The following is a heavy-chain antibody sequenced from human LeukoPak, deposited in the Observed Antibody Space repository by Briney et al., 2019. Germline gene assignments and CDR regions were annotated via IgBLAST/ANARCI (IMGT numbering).Heavy chain of an antibody. D-gene: IGHD2-15*01. CDR1: GGSFCGYY. CDR3: ARAGVVVVAARGLDY. J-gene: IGHJ4*02. V-gene: IGHV4-34*01. CDR2: INHSGST. Sequence: SSETLSLTCAVYGGSFCGYYWSWIRQPPGKGLEWIGEINHSGSTNYNPSLKSRVTISVDTSKNQFSLKLSSVTAADTAVYYCARAGVVVVAARGLDYWGQGTLVTVSS.